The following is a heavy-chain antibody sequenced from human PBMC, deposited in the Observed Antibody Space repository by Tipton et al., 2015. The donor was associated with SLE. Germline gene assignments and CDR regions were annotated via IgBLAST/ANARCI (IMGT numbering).Heavy chain of an antibody. Sequence: TLSLTCTVSGDSISSFHWSWIRQPPGKGLEWIGSIYSTGTTYYNASLKGRVTISIDTSTNQFSLRLASVTAADTAVYFCARQTKETGVVGSFFDSWGQGPLVTVPS. V-gene: IGHV4-59*08. CDR2: IYSTGTT. CDR3: ARQTKETGVVGSFFDS. D-gene: IGHD7-27*01. J-gene: IGHJ5*01. CDR1: GDSISSFH.